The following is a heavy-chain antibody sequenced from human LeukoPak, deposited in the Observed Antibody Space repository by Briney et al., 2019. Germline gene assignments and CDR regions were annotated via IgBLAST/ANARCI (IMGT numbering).Heavy chain of an antibody. CDR3: ARDSYYYYYGMDV. CDR2: ISYDGSNK. CDR1: GFTFSSYA. V-gene: IGHV3-30-3*01. Sequence: GGSLRLSCAASGFTFSSYAMHWVRQAPGKGLEWVAVISYDGSNKYYADSVKGRFTISRDNSKNTLYLQMNSLRAEDTAVYYCARDSYYYYYGMDVWGQGTTVTVSS. J-gene: IGHJ6*02.